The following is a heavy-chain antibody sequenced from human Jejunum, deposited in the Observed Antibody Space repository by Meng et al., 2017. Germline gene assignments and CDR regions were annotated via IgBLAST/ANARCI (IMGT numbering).Heavy chain of an antibody. D-gene: IGHD2-2*01. CDR3: ARGELLWDY. CDR1: RDSIRSGEYF. V-gene: IGHV4-30-4*01. J-gene: IGHJ4*02. CDR2: MDYRGST. Sequence: QGQVQEAGPGLVKPSPNLSLTCTDSRDSIRSGEYFRSWSRQPPGKCVEWIGYMDYRGSTFYNPSLKSRVTISVDTSKNQFSLKLSSVTAADTAVYFCARGELLWDYWGQGTLVTVSS.